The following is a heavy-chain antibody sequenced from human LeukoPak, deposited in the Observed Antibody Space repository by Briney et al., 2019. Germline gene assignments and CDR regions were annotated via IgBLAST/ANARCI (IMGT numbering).Heavy chain of an antibody. J-gene: IGHJ4*02. CDR2: ISGFGGST. Sequence: PGGSLRLSCAASGFSFSSYAMSWVRQAPGKGLKWASTISGFGGSTYYADSVKGRFTISRDNSKNTLYLQMNSLRAEDTAVYYCAKDLVEGTLVRGIIMTFDYWGQGVLVTVSS. V-gene: IGHV3-23*01. D-gene: IGHD3-10*01. CDR1: GFSFSSYA. CDR3: AKDLVEGTLVRGIIMTFDY.